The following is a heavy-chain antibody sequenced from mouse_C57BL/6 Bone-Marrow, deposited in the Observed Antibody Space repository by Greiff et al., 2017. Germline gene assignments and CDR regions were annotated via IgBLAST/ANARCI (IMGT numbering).Heavy chain of an antibody. CDR1: GYTFTNYW. Sequence: QVQLKESGAELVRPGTSVKMSCKASGYTFTNYWIGWAKQRPGHGLEWIGDIYPGGGYTNYNEKFKGKATLTADKSSSTAYMQFSSLTSEDSAIYYCARVNYDAMDYWGQGTSVTVSS. CDR2: IYPGGGYT. V-gene: IGHV1-63*01. J-gene: IGHJ4*01. CDR3: ARVNYDAMDY.